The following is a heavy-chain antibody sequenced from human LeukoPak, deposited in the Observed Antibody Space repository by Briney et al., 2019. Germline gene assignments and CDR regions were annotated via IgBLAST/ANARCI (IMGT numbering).Heavy chain of an antibody. J-gene: IGHJ4*02. CDR1: GFTFSSNW. CDR3: VRDGVGAPPFDY. D-gene: IGHD1-26*01. Sequence: GGSLRLSCAASGFTFSSNWMHWVRQAPGKGLVWVSRIKGDGSSTSYADSVKGRFTISRDDAKNTLFLQMNSLRAEDTAVYYCVRDGVGAPPFDYWGQGTLVTVSS. CDR2: IKGDGSST. V-gene: IGHV3-74*01.